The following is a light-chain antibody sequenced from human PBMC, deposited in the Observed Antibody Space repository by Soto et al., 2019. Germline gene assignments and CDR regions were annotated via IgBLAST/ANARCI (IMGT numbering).Light chain of an antibody. CDR3: QQYGSSPLT. J-gene: IGKJ4*01. CDR2: RAS. Sequence: DIVMTQSPDSLAVPLGERATITCKSSQSVLHSSNNNNYLTWYQQKPGQPPKVIISRASTRESGVPDRFTGSGSATDFTLTISRLEPADFAVYYCQQYGSSPLTFGGGTKVDIK. CDR1: QSVLHSSNNNNY. V-gene: IGKV4-1*01.